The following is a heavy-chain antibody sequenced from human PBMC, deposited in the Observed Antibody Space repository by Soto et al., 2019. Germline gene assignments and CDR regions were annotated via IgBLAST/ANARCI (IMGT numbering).Heavy chain of an antibody. CDR3: ARGDSSGYQYYFDY. CDR1: GFIFSRYS. CDR2: IGNNGSYI. V-gene: IGHV3-21*04. Sequence: GGSLRLSCAVSGFIFSRYSMNWVRQAPGKGLEWVSSIGNNGSYIYDTDSVKGRFTISRDNSKNTLYLQMNSLRAEDTAVYYCARGDSSGYQYYFDYWGQGTLVTVSS. J-gene: IGHJ4*02. D-gene: IGHD3-22*01.